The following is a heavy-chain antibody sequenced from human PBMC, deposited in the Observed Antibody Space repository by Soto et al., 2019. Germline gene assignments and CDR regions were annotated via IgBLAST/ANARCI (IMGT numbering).Heavy chain of an antibody. CDR2: MNPNSGNT. D-gene: IGHD6-13*01. CDR1: GYTFTSYD. J-gene: IGHJ4*02. Sequence: ASVKVSCKASGYTFTSYDINWVRQATGQGLEWMGWMNPNSGNTGYAQKFQGRVTMTRNTSISTVYMELSSLRSEDTAVYYCARSAIAAAGTSGSFDCWGQGTLVTVSS. V-gene: IGHV1-8*01. CDR3: ARSAIAAAGTSGSFDC.